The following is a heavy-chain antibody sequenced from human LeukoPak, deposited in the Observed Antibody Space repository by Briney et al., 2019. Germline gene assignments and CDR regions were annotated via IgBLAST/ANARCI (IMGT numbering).Heavy chain of an antibody. V-gene: IGHV3-11*01. Sequence: GGSLRLSCAASGFIFSDYYMSWIRQAPGKGLEWVSYISSSGSTIYYADSVKGRFTISRDNSKNTLYLQINSLRVEDTAVYYCANIGSTYSSGWDYWGQGTLVTVSS. J-gene: IGHJ4*02. CDR3: ANIGSTYSSGWDY. CDR1: GFIFSDYY. CDR2: ISSSGSTI. D-gene: IGHD6-19*01.